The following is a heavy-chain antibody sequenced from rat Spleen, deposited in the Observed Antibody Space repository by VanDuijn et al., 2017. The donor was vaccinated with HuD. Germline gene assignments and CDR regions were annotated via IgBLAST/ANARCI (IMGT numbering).Heavy chain of an antibody. Sequence: EVQLVESGGDLVQPGRSLKLTCAASGFTFSDYAMAWVRQSPKKGLEWVATIIYDGRSTFYRDSVRARFTISRDNAKSTLYLQMDSLKSEDTATYYCTTDTFYDGTYYPGGFDYWGQGVMVTVSS. CDR2: IIYDGRST. CDR1: GFTFSDYA. CDR3: TTDTFYDGTYYPGGFDY. D-gene: IGHD1-12*02. J-gene: IGHJ2*01. V-gene: IGHV5S10*01.